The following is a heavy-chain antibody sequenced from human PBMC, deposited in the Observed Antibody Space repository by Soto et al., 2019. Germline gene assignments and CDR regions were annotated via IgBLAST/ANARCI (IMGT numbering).Heavy chain of an antibody. J-gene: IGHJ4*02. V-gene: IGHV3-48*01. CDR3: TTDPNRISMIVVAVT. Sequence: GGSLRLSCAASGFTFSSYSMNWVRQAPGKGLEWVSYISSSSSTIYYADSVKGRFTISRDNAKNSLYLQMNSLKIEDTAVYYCTTDPNRISMIVVAVTWGQGTLVTVSS. CDR1: GFTFSSYS. CDR2: ISSSSSTI. D-gene: IGHD3-22*01.